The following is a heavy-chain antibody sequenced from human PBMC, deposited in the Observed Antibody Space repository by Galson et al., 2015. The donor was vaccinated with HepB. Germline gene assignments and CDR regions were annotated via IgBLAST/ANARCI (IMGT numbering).Heavy chain of an antibody. Sequence: SLRLSCAASGFTFSTYSMNWVRQAPGKGLEWVSYISSSSSTIYYADSVKGRFTISRDNAKNSLYLQMNSLRDEDTAVYYCARIDYYDTSGNYYGRWGWGQGTLVTVSS. CDR1: GFTFSTYS. CDR2: ISSSSSTI. J-gene: IGHJ4*02. V-gene: IGHV3-48*02. CDR3: ARIDYYDTSGNYYGRWG. D-gene: IGHD3-22*01.